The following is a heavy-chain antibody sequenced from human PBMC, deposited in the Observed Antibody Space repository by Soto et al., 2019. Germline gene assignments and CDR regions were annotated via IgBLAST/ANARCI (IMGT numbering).Heavy chain of an antibody. Sequence: QVQLVQSGAEVKKPGSSVKVSCKASGGTFSSYAISWVRQAPGQGLEWMGGIIPIFGTANYAQKFQGRVTITADESTSTAYMELSSLRSEDTAVYYCAREVVATGHVSHYYYGMDVWGQGTTVTVSS. CDR3: AREVVATGHVSHYYYGMDV. D-gene: IGHD5-12*01. V-gene: IGHV1-69*12. J-gene: IGHJ6*02. CDR2: IIPIFGTA. CDR1: GGTFSSYA.